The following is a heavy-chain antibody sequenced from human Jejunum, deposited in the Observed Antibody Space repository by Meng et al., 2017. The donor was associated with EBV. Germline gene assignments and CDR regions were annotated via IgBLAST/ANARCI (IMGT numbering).Heavy chain of an antibody. J-gene: IGHJ4*02. CDR2: IDPNTGDK. CDR3: ARDHSSSFYGANI. CDR1: GYLFTGYY. V-gene: IGHV1-2*06. Sequence: QVTLVQSGAEVKKPGASVRVSCKASGYLFTGYYIQWVRQAPGQGLEWMGRIDPNTGDKNYAQKFQGRVTMTRATSIGTAFMELSRLTSDDTAVYYCARDHSSSFYGANIWGQGTLVTVSS. D-gene: IGHD2-2*01.